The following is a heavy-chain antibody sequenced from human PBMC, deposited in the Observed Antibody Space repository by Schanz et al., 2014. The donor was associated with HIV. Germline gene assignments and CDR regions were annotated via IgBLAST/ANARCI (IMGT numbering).Heavy chain of an antibody. V-gene: IGHV3-33*08. J-gene: IGHJ3*02. CDR3: ARSPDWAGTDAFDI. Sequence: VQLVESGGGLVQPGGSLRLSCAASGFTFSSYAMNWVRQPPGKGLEWAAVIWYDGSYKYYADSVKGRFTISRDNPKNTRYLQMNSLRAEDTAIYYCARSPDWAGTDAFDIWGQGTMVTVSS. CDR2: IWYDGSYK. CDR1: GFTFSSYA. D-gene: IGHD6-19*01.